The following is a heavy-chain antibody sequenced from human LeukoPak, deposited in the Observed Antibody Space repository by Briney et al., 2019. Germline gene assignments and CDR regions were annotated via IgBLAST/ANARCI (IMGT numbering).Heavy chain of an antibody. D-gene: IGHD3-22*01. CDR1: GLTFSDYY. CDR3: ARARHYYDSSVLGY. V-gene: IGHV3-11*01. Sequence: GGSLRLSCAAPGLTFSDYYMSWIRQAPGKGLEWVSYISSSGSTIYYADSVKGRFTISRDNAKNSLYLQMNSLRAEDTAVYYCARARHYYDSSVLGYWGQGTLVTVSS. J-gene: IGHJ4*02. CDR2: ISSSGSTI.